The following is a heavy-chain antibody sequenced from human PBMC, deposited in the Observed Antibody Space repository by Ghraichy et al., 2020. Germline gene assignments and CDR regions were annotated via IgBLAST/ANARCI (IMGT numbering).Heavy chain of an antibody. J-gene: IGHJ6*02. D-gene: IGHD3-10*01. CDR3: ASGLWFGELPYHYGMDV. Sequence: ASVKVSCKASGYTFTSYGISWVRQAPGQGLEWMGWISAYNGNTNYAQKLQGRVTMTTDTSTSTAYMELRSLRSDDTAVYYCASGLWFGELPYHYGMDVWGQGTTVTVSS. CDR1: GYTFTSYG. CDR2: ISAYNGNT. V-gene: IGHV1-18*04.